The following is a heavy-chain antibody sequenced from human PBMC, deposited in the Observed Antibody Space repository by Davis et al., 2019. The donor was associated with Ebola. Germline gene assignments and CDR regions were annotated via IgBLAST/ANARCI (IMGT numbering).Heavy chain of an antibody. CDR1: GFTFSSYW. D-gene: IGHD3-16*01. J-gene: IGHJ3*02. CDR3: ARRMITPADDNAFDI. CDR2: IKQDGSEK. Sequence: PGGSLRLSCAASGFTFSSYWMSWVRQAPGKGLEWVANIKQDGSEKYYVDSVKGRFTISRDNAKNSLYLQMNSLRAEDTAVYYCARRMITPADDNAFDIWGQGTMVTVSS. V-gene: IGHV3-7*01.